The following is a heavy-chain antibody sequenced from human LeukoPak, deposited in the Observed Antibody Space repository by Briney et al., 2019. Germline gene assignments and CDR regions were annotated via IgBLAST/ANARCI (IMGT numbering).Heavy chain of an antibody. D-gene: IGHD6-13*01. CDR3: ARVGAVEQQLFLDY. J-gene: IGHJ4*02. CDR1: GGSISSYY. V-gene: IGHV4-59*01. Sequence: SETLSLTCTVSGGSISSYYWSWIRQPPGKGLERIGYIYYSGSTNYNPSLKSRVTISVDTSKNQFSLKLSSVTAADTAVYYCARVGAVEQQLFLDYWGQGTLVTVSS. CDR2: IYYSGST.